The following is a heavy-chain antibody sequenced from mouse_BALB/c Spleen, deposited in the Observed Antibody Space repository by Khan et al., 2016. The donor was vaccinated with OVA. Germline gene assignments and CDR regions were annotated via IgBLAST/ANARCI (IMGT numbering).Heavy chain of an antibody. D-gene: IGHD1-1*01. V-gene: IGHV14-1*02. J-gene: IGHJ3*01. CDR2: IDPENGNT. Sequence: EVQLVESGTELVRPGAFVRLSCKASGFNIKDYYIHWVKQRPEQGLEWIGWIDPENGNTISDPKFQGKASITADTSSNTAYLQVSSLTSEDTAVYYCARVVYSPWFVYWGQGTLSPSLQ. CDR1: GFNIKDYY. CDR3: ARVVYSPWFVY.